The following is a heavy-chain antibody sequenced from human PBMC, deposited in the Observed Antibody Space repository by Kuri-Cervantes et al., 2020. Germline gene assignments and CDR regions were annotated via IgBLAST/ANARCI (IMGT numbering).Heavy chain of an antibody. V-gene: IGHV1-46*01. CDR2: INPSGGST. CDR3: ARGPRRVWTGVWFDP. J-gene: IGHJ5*02. Sequence: ASVKVSCRASGYTFTSYYMHWVRQAPGQGLEWMGIINPSGGSTSYAQKFQGRVTMTRDTSTSTVYMELSSLRSEDTAVYYCARGPRRVWTGVWFDPWGQGTLVTVSS. D-gene: IGHD3-10*01. CDR1: GYTFTSYY.